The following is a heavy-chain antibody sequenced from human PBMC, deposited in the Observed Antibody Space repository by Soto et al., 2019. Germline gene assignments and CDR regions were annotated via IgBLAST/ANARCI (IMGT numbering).Heavy chain of an antibody. CDR1: GGTFSSYA. CDR2: IIPIIGTA. V-gene: IGHV1-69*01. CDR3: AGVGLYYYDGRRDLNWFDF. J-gene: IGHJ5*01. Sequence: QVQLVQSGAEVKKPGSSVKVSCKASGGTFSSYAISWVRQAPGQGLEWMGGIIPIIGTANYAQKFQGRVTITADESKSTFCMKLSLLRSEDTVVYYCAGVGLYYYDGRRDLNWFDFWGQGTSVSVSS. D-gene: IGHD3-22*01.